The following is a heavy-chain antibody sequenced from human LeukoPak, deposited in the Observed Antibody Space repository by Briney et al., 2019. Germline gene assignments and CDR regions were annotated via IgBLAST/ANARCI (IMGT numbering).Heavy chain of an antibody. CDR2: IIPILGIA. J-gene: IGHJ4*02. CDR1: VGTFSSYA. CDR3: ASAPYYYDSSGYNDY. V-gene: IGHV1-69*10. D-gene: IGHD3-22*01. Sequence: SVKLSCKASVGTFSSYAISWVRQAPGQGLEWMGGIIPILGIANYAQKFQGRVTITADKSTSAAYMELSSLRSEYTAVYYCASAPYYYDSSGYNDYWGQGTLVTVSS.